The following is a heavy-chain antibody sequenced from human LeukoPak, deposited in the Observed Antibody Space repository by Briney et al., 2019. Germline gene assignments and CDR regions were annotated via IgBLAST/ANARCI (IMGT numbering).Heavy chain of an antibody. J-gene: IGHJ4*02. CDR3: ARRYCSGGSCWHLDY. CDR1: GYSISSGYY. Sequence: PSETLSLTCTVSGYSISSGYYWGSIRQPPGKGLEWLGSIYHRGSTYYNPSLKSRVTISVDTSKNQFSLKLSSVTAADTAVYYCARRYCSGGSCWHLDYWGQGTLVTVSS. CDR2: IYHRGST. V-gene: IGHV4-38-2*02. D-gene: IGHD2-15*01.